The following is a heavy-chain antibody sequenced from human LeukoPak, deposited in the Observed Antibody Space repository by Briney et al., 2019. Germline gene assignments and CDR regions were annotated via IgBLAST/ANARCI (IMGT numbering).Heavy chain of an antibody. CDR2: TSSDENFK. V-gene: IGHV3-30-3*01. CDR1: GFTFSSYS. Sequence: PGGSLRLSCAASGFTFSSYSMHWVRQAPGKGLEWVAVTSSDENFKYYADSVRGRLTISRDNSKNTLYLHMNSLRAEDTGVYYCARDPVPAAARHFDYWGRGTLVTVSS. J-gene: IGHJ4*02. CDR3: ARDPVPAAARHFDY. D-gene: IGHD2-2*01.